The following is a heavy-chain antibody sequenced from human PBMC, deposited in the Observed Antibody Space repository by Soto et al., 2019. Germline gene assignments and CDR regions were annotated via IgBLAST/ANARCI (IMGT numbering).Heavy chain of an antibody. V-gene: IGHV3-21*01. CDR1: GFTFSSYS. Sequence: GGSLRLSXAASGFTFSSYSMNWVRQAPGKGLEWVSSISSSSSYIYYADSVKGRFTISRDNAKNSLYLQMNSLRAEDTAVYYCARESVRGYDFWSGYYANYGMDVWGQGTTVTVSS. CDR3: ARESVRGYDFWSGYYANYGMDV. J-gene: IGHJ6*02. CDR2: ISSSSSYI. D-gene: IGHD3-3*01.